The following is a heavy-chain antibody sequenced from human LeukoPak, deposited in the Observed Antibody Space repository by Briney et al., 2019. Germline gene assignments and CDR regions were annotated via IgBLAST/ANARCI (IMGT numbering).Heavy chain of an antibody. CDR3: ARAVTMLRGVKDWFDP. J-gene: IGHJ5*02. D-gene: IGHD3-10*01. CDR1: GFTFSSYE. V-gene: IGHV3-48*03. CDR2: ISDRGNTM. Sequence: GGSLRLSCEASGFTFSSYEMNWVRQAPGKGLEWVSCISDRGNTMFYRASVRGRFTISRDNAKNSLYLQMNSLRAEDTAVYYCARAVTMLRGVKDWFDPWGQGALVTVSS.